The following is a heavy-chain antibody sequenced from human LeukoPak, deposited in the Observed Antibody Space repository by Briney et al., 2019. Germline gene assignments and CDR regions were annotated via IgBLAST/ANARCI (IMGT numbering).Heavy chain of an antibody. D-gene: IGHD3-16*02. CDR3: ARGAQYDYVWGSYRPRTLNFDY. CDR1: GGSISSYY. CDR2: IYYSGST. V-gene: IGHV4-59*01. J-gene: IGHJ4*02. Sequence: SETLSLTCTVSGGSISSYYWSWIRQPPGKGLEWIGYIYYSGSTNYNPSLKSRVTISVDTSKNQFSLKLSSVTAADTAVYYCARGAQYDYVWGSYRPRTLNFDYWGQGTLVTVSS.